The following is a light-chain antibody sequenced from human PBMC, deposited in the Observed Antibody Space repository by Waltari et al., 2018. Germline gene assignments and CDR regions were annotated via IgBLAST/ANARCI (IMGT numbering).Light chain of an antibody. CDR1: KVDKKF. Sequence: YALSHPPSVCVSAGPPAPIPCSGDKVDKKFVDWYQQRPGQPPLLVIYKDVDRPSGIPERFSGTNSGNTATLTIRGTQVMDEADYYCQAWDVAIVVFGGGTKLTVL. J-gene: IGLJ2*01. CDR3: QAWDVAIVV. CDR2: KDV. V-gene: IGLV3-1*01.